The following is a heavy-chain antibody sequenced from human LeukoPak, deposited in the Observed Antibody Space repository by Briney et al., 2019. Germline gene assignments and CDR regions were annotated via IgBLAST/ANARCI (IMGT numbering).Heavy chain of an antibody. CDR1: GFTFDDYG. CDR3: ARVRSSGWYVGNPFDY. V-gene: IGHV3-20*04. CDR2: INWNGGST. D-gene: IGHD6-19*01. J-gene: IGHJ4*02. Sequence: PGGSLRLSCAASGFTFDDYGMSWVRQAPGKGLEWVSGINWNGGSTGYADSVKGRFTISRDNAKNSLYLQMNSLRAEDTASYYCARVRSSGWYVGNPFDYWGQGTLVTVSS.